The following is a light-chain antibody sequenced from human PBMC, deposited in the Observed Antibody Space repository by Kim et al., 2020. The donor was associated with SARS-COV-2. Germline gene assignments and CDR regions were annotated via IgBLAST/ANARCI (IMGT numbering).Light chain of an antibody. V-gene: IGKV3-15*01. CDR3: QQYRHWPLT. Sequence: EIVMTQSPATLSVSPGERATLSCRASQSVSSNLAWYQQKPGQAPRLLIYGASTRATGIPGRFSGSGSGTEFTLTISSLQSEDFAVYYCQQYRHWPLTFGGGTKLEIK. CDR2: GAS. J-gene: IGKJ4*01. CDR1: QSVSSN.